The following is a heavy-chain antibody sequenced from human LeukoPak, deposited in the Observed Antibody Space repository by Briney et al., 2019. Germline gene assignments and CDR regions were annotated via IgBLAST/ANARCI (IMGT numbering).Heavy chain of an antibody. CDR2: INHSGST. V-gene: IGHV4-34*01. Sequence: SETLSLTCAVYGGSFSGYYWSWIRQPPGKGLEWIGEINHSGSTNYNPSLKSRVTISVDKSKNQFSLKLSSVTAADTAVYYCARRDYYDSTGYWDYWGQGTLVTVSS. CDR1: GGSFSGYY. CDR3: ARRDYYDSTGYWDY. D-gene: IGHD3-22*01. J-gene: IGHJ4*02.